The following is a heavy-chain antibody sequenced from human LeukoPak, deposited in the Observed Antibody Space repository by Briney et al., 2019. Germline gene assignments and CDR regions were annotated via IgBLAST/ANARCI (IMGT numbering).Heavy chain of an antibody. Sequence: GESLKISCKGSGYSFTNYWIGWVRQMPGKGLEWMGLINPRDSDTRYSPSFQGQVTISADKSISTAYLQWSSLKASDTAMYYCARWGGYCSGGNCYPLYYFDYWGQGTLVTVSS. CDR1: GYSFTNYW. CDR2: INPRDSDT. V-gene: IGHV5-51*01. J-gene: IGHJ4*02. D-gene: IGHD2-15*01. CDR3: ARWGGYCSGGNCYPLYYFDY.